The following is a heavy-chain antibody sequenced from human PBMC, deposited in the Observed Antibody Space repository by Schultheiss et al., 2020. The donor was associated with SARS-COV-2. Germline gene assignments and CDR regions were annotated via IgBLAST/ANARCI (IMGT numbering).Heavy chain of an antibody. J-gene: IGHJ5*02. CDR2: IYYSGST. CDR1: GGSFSGYY. V-gene: IGHV4-34*01. Sequence: SQTLSLTCAVYGGSFSGYYWSWIRQPPGKGLEWIGSIYYSGSTYYNPSLRSRVSMSLDTSKNQFSLRLSSVTAADTAVYYCARMVSSTTKWFDPWGQGTLVTVSS. D-gene: IGHD2/OR15-2a*01. CDR3: ARMVSSTTKWFDP.